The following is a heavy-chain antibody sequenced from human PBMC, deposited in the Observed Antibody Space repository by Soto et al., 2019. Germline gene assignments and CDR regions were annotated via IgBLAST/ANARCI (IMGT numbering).Heavy chain of an antibody. CDR2: INPNSGGT. CDR3: ARVNYGSGSYYHSDAFDI. D-gene: IGHD3-10*01. Sequence: GGSVKVSCRAFGYTFTCYYMPWVRQAPGQGLEWMGWINPNSGGTNYAQKFQGWVTMTRDTSISTAYMELSRLRSDDTAVYYCARVNYGSGSYYHSDAFDIWGQGTMVTVSS. CDR1: GYTFTCYY. V-gene: IGHV1-2*04. J-gene: IGHJ3*02.